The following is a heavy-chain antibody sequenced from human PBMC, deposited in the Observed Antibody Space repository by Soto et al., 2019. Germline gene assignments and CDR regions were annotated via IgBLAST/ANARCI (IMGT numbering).Heavy chain of an antibody. CDR3: AKDKAPSYSSSLYGMDV. V-gene: IGHV3-30*18. D-gene: IGHD6-13*01. J-gene: IGHJ6*02. CDR1: GFTFSSYG. CDR2: ISYDGSNK. Sequence: GGSLRLSCAASGFTFSSYGMHWVRQAPGKGLEWVAVISYDGSNKYYADSVKGRFTISRDNSKNTLYLQMNSLRAEDTAVYYCAKDKAPSYSSSLYGMDVWGQGTTVTVSS.